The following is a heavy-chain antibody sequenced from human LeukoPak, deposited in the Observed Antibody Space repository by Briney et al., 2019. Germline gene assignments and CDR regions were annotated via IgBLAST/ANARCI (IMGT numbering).Heavy chain of an antibody. CDR3: AIATTGRGAFGS. J-gene: IGHJ4*02. V-gene: IGHV3-7*01. CDR1: GFIFSGSW. Sequence: GSLRLSCTASGFIFSGSWMAWIRQAPGKGLECVASTNEAGGDKLYVDSVKGRFTISRDNSKNSLSLQMNSLTAEDTAIYYCAIATTGRGAFGSWGQGTLVSVSS. CDR2: TNEAGGDK. D-gene: IGHD1-1*01.